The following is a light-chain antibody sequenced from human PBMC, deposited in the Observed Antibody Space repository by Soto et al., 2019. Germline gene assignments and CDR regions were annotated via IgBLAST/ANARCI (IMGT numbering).Light chain of an antibody. J-gene: IGKJ1*01. V-gene: IGKV3-15*01. CDR1: QSVNSFY. CDR3: QQYNYWPVT. Sequence: EIVLTQSPGTLSLSPGERATLSCRASQSVNSFYLAWYQQKPGQAPRLLIYDASTRATGIPARFSGSGSGTEFTLTISSLQSEDFAVYYCQQYNYWPVTFGQGTKVDIK. CDR2: DAS.